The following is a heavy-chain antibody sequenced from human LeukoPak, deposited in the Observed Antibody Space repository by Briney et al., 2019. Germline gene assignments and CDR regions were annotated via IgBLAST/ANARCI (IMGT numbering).Heavy chain of an antibody. D-gene: IGHD6-6*01. CDR1: GFTFSSYA. CDR2: ISGSGGST. CDR3: AKYFFEYSSSPDAFDI. J-gene: IGHJ3*02. V-gene: IGHV3-23*01. Sequence: PGGSLRLSCAASGFTFSSYAMSWVRQAPGKGLEWVSAISGSGGSTYYADSVKGRFTISRDNSKNTLYLQMNSLRAEDTAVYYCAKYFFEYSSSPDAFDIWGQGTMVTVSS.